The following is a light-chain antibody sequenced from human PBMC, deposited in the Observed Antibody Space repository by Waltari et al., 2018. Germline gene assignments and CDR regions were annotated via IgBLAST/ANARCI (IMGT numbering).Light chain of an antibody. CDR3: QQSYSSPPFT. CDR2: ATS. V-gene: IGKV1-39*01. J-gene: IGKJ3*01. CDR1: QTISSY. Sequence: DIQMTQSPSPLSASVGDRVTITCRANQTISSYFNWYQQQPGKAPSLLIYATSSLQSGVPSRFSGSRSGTDFTLTISSLHPEDFATYYCQQSYSSPPFTFGPGTKVDIK.